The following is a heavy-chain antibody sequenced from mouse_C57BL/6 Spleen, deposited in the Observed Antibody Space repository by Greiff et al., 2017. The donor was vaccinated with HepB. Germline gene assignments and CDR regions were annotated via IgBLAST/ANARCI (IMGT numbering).Heavy chain of an antibody. J-gene: IGHJ2*01. D-gene: IGHD1-1*01. CDR1: GYTFTSYW. CDR2: IYPSDSET. V-gene: IGHV1-61*01. Sequence: QVQLKQPGAELVRPGSSVKLSCKASGYTFTSYWMDWVKQRPGQGLEWIGNIYPSDSETHYNQKFKDKATLTVDKSSSTAYMQLSSLTSEDSAVYYCACITTVVSFDYWGQGTTLTVSS. CDR3: ACITTVVSFDY.